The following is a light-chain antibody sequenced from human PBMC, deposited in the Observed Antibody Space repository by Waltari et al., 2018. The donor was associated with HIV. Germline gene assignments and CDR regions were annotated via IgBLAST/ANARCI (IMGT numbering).Light chain of an antibody. CDR2: DAS. Sequence: DIQMTQSPSSLSASVGDRVTITCQASQDIRTHLNWLQLKPGQGPKLLIFDASTSNTGVPSRFSGSGSGTHFILTISSLQPEDIATYFCHQYANLPITFGQGTRLDIK. V-gene: IGKV1-33*01. CDR3: HQYANLPIT. J-gene: IGKJ5*01. CDR1: QDIRTH.